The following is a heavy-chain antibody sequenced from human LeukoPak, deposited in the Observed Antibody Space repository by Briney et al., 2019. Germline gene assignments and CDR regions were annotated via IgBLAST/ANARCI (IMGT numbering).Heavy chain of an antibody. CDR1: GGSFSGYY. CDR3: ARGGGYSSSSWLFFDY. J-gene: IGHJ4*02. D-gene: IGHD6-6*01. CDR2: INHSGSA. Sequence: SETLSPTCAVSGGSFSGYYWTWIRQPPGKGLEWIGEINHSGSANYNPSLKSRVTISLDTSKNQFSLKLTSVTAADTAVYYCARGGGYSSSSWLFFDYWGQGTLVTVSS. V-gene: IGHV4-34*01.